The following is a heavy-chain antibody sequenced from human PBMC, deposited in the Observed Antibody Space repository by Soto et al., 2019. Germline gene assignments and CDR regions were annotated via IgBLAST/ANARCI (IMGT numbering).Heavy chain of an antibody. D-gene: IGHD3-10*01. Sequence: EVQLVESGGGLLQPGGSLTLSCTASGFTFSNYWMHWVRQAPGKGLEWVPRTKSAGSGTSYTDSVKGRFTISRDNAYNKLYLQMSNLRVEDTAVDYCASGGFDYGPDIMDAWGQGTTVIVSS. V-gene: IGHV3-74*01. CDR2: TKSAGSGT. CDR1: GFTFSNYW. J-gene: IGHJ6*02. CDR3: ASGGFDYGPDIMDA.